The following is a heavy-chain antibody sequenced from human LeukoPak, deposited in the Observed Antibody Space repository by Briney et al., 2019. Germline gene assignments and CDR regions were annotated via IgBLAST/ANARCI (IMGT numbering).Heavy chain of an antibody. CDR2: ISYDGSYK. J-gene: IGHJ4*02. V-gene: IGHV3-30*04. CDR3: ARAQHRGWGFDY. Sequence: GGSLRLSCAASGFSFSSYAMHWVRQAPGKGLEWVALISYDGSYKYYADSVKGRFTISRDVSKNTLHLQMDSLRAEDTAVYYCARAQHRGWGFDYWGQGTLVTVSS. D-gene: IGHD1-26*01. CDR1: GFSFSSYA.